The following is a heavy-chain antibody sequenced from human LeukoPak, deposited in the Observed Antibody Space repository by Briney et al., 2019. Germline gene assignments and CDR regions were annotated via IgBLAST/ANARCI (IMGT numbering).Heavy chain of an antibody. CDR2: ISYDGSNK. D-gene: IGHD4-17*01. CDR3: AKERSTVTIFDY. CDR1: GFTFSSYG. V-gene: IGHV3-30*18. J-gene: IGHJ4*02. Sequence: GGSLRLSCAASGFTFSSYGMHWVRQAPGKGLEWGAVISYDGSNKYYADSVKGRFTISRDNSKNTLYLQMNSLRAEDTAVYYCAKERSTVTIFDYWGQGTLVTVSS.